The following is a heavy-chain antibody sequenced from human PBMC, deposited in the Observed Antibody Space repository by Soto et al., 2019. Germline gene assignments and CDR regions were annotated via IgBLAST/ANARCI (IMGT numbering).Heavy chain of an antibody. CDR3: ARAGYCSGGSCTDAFDI. CDR2: IYYSGST. V-gene: IGHV4-31*03. Sequence: SETLSLTCTVSGGSISSGGYYWSWIRHHPGKGLEWIGYIYYSGSTYYNPSLKSRVTISVDTSKNQFSLKLSSVTAADTAVYYCARAGYCSGGSCTDAFDIWGQGTMVT. CDR1: GGSISSGGYY. J-gene: IGHJ3*02. D-gene: IGHD2-15*01.